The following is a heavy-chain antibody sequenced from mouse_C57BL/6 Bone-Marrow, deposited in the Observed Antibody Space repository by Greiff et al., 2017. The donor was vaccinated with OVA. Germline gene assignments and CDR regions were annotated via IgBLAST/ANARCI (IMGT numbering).Heavy chain of an antibody. D-gene: IGHD2-4*01. Sequence: VQVVESGAELVKPGASVKMSCKASGYTFTTYPIEWMKQNHGKSLEWIGNFHTYNDDTKSNEKFKGKATLTVEKYSSTVYLELSLLTSDDAAVYYCARPGDYDGDWFAYWGQGTLVTVSA. V-gene: IGHV1-47*01. J-gene: IGHJ3*01. CDR1: GYTFTTYP. CDR2: FHTYNDDT. CDR3: ARPGDYDGDWFAY.